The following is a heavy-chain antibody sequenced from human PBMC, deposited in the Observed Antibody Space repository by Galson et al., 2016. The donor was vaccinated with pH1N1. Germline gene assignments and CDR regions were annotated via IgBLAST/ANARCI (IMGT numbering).Heavy chain of an antibody. CDR3: AKGGRVGVQGYYYALDV. CDR2: LSAASTAV. V-gene: IGHV3-23*01. CDR1: GFIFSSYA. D-gene: IGHD2-2*01. Sequence: SLRLSCAASGFIFSSYAMTWVRQAPGKGLEWVSALSAASTAVYYGNSVKGRFTISRDNSKNTLYLQMNSLRAEDTAVYYCAKGGRVGVQGYYYALDVWGQGTAGTVSS. J-gene: IGHJ6*02.